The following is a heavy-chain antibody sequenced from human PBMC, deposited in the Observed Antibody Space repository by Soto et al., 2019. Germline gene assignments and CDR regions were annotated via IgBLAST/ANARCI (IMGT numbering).Heavy chain of an antibody. CDR3: ASLMSSGYYYGMDV. J-gene: IGHJ6*02. Sequence: QVQLVQSGAEVKKPGSSVKVSWKASGGTFSSYTISWVRQAPGQGLEWMGRIIPILGIANYAQKFQGRVTITAEKSTSTADMELSSLRSEDTAVYYCASLMSSGYYYGMDVWGQGTTVTVSS. CDR1: GGTFSSYT. V-gene: IGHV1-69*02. CDR2: IIPILGIA. D-gene: IGHD3-10*01.